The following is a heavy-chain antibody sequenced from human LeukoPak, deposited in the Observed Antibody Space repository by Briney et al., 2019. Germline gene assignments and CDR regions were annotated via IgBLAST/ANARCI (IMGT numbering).Heavy chain of an antibody. J-gene: IGHJ6*04. D-gene: IGHD3-9*01. CDR1: GFTFSSYA. Sequence: PGRSLRLSCAASGFTFSSYAMHWVRQAPGKGLEWVAVISYDGSNKYYADSVKGRFTISRHNSKNTLYLQMNSLRAEDTAVYYCVRGDILTGYYRSYYYYGMDVWGKGTTVTVSS. V-gene: IGHV3-30*04. CDR3: VRGDILTGYYRSYYYYGMDV. CDR2: ISYDGSNK.